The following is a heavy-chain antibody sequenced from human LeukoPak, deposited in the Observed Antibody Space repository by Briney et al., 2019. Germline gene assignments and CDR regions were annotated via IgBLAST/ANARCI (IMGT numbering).Heavy chain of an antibody. CDR2: ISDNGGTI. CDR1: GFTFSNFV. CDR3: AKDRATRGGKGFES. D-gene: IGHD3-10*01. V-gene: IGHV3-23*01. J-gene: IGHJ4*02. Sequence: GGSLRLSCTASGFTFSNFVMSWVRQAPGKGLEWVSSISDNGGTIYHTDSVKGRFATSRDNSKKTLYLQMNSLRAEDTAIYYCAKDRATRGGKGFESWGQGTLVTVSS.